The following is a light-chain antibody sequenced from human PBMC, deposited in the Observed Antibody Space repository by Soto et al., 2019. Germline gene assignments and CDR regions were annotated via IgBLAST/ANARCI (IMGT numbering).Light chain of an antibody. CDR2: GAS. V-gene: IGKV3-15*01. Sequence: EIVMTQSPATLSVSPGERATLSCRASQSVSSNLAWYQQKPGQAPSLLIYGASTRATGIPARFSGSGSGTEFTLTISRLEPEDFAVYYCQHYGSSPSWTFGQGTKVDIK. CDR1: QSVSSN. J-gene: IGKJ1*01. CDR3: QHYGSSPSWT.